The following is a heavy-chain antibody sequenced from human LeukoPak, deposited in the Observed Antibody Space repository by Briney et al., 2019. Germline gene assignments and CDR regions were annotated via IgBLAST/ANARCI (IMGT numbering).Heavy chain of an antibody. J-gene: IGHJ4*02. Sequence: ASVKVSCKASGGTFSSYAISWVRQAPGQGLEWMGRIIPILGIANYAQKFQGRVTITADKSTSTAYMELSSLRSEDTAVYYCARDRVAAAGFPFDYWGQGTLVTVSS. CDR1: GGTFSSYA. CDR2: IIPILGIA. V-gene: IGHV1-69*04. D-gene: IGHD6-13*01. CDR3: ARDRVAAAGFPFDY.